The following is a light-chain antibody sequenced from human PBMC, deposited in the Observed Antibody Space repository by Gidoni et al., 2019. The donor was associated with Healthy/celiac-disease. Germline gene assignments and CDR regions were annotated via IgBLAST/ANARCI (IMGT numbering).Light chain of an antibody. CDR2: WAS. CDR3: KQYYSTQYT. CDR1: QSVLYSFNNKNY. J-gene: IGKJ2*01. V-gene: IGKV4-1*01. Sequence: DIVMTQSPDSLAVSLGESATINCKSSQSVLYSFNNKNYLPWYQQKPRQPPNPIIYWASTRKSEVRDRFSGRGSGTDYTFTISSLQSGDVAFYYCKQYYSTQYTFGQGTKLEIK.